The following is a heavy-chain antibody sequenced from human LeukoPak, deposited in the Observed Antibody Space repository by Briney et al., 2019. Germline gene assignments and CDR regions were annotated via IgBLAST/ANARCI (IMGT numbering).Heavy chain of an antibody. J-gene: IGHJ4*02. Sequence: SETLSLTCAVYGGSFSGYYWSWIRQPPGKGLEWIGEINHSGSTNYNPSPKSRVTISVDTSKNQFSLKLSSVTAADTAVYYCARDAVAYYYDSSGYYPTPVYYFDYWGQGTLVTVSS. V-gene: IGHV4-34*01. CDR2: INHSGST. D-gene: IGHD3-22*01. CDR1: GGSFSGYY. CDR3: ARDAVAYYYDSSGYYPTPVYYFDY.